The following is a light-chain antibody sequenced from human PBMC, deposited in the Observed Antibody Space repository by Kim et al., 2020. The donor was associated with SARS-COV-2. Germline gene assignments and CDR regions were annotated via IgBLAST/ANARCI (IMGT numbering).Light chain of an antibody. CDR3: QQANSFPLT. J-gene: IGKJ4*01. V-gene: IGKV1-12*01. CDR1: QGISSW. CDR2: AAS. Sequence: DIHMTQSPSSVSASVGDRVTITCRASQGISSWLVWYQQKPGKAPKLLIYAASRLQSGVPSRFSGSGSGTDFTLTISSLQPEDFATYYCQQANSFPLTFGGGTKVDIK.